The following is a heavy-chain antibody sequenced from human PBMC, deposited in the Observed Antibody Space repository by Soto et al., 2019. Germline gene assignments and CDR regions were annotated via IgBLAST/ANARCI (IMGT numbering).Heavy chain of an antibody. CDR3: AKNGQPPYYYYGMDV. CDR1: GYTFTRYG. Sequence: QGQLVQSGGEVKKPGASVKVSCKASGYTFTRYGISWVRQAPGQWLEWMGWISGYNGDRKYAQKLQGRTTMTVDTSTTTAYMELRSLTSDDRAVYYCAKNGQPPYYYYGMDVWGQGTTVTVSS. D-gene: IGHD2-8*01. V-gene: IGHV1-18*01. CDR2: ISGYNGDR. J-gene: IGHJ6*02.